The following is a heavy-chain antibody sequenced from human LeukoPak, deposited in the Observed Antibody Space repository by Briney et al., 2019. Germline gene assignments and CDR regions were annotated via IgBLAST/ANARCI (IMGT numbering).Heavy chain of an antibody. CDR3: ARGGGRYCSSTSCFAMDV. CDR1: GYTFTSYG. D-gene: IGHD2-2*01. J-gene: IGHJ6*03. V-gene: IGHV1-18*01. CDR2: ISAYNGNT. Sequence: GASVKVSCKASGYTFTSYGISWVRQAPGQGLEWMGWISAYNGNTNYAQKLQGRVTMTTDTPTSTAYMELRSLRSDDTAVYYCARGGGRYCSSTSCFAMDVWAKGPRSPSP.